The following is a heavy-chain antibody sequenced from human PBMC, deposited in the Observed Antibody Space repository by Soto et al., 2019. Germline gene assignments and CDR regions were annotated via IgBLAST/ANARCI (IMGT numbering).Heavy chain of an antibody. D-gene: IGHD3-10*01. J-gene: IGHJ4*02. CDR1: ESTFKSYG. CDR2: IIPIFGST. Sequence: ASVKVSCKGSESTFKSYGITWVRRAPGQGLEWMATIIPIFGSTNYAQKFQGRVRLTADESTNIVYMELSSLRSDDTAVYYCATPTPLRGAMITNINFDFWGQGTPVTVSS. V-gene: IGHV1-69*13. CDR3: ATPTPLRGAMITNINFDF.